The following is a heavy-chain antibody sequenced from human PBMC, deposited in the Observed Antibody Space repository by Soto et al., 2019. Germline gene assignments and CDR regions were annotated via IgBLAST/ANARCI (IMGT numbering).Heavy chain of an antibody. CDR2: IYYSGST. CDR3: ARHYSDCLDY. D-gene: IGHD2-21*02. Sequence: SETLSLTCTASGGSISSSSYYWGWIRQPPGKGLEWIGSIYYSGSTYYNPSLKSRVTISVDTSKNQFSLKLSSVTAADTAVYYCARHYSDCLDYWGQGTLVTVSS. J-gene: IGHJ4*02. CDR1: GGSISSSSYY. V-gene: IGHV4-39*01.